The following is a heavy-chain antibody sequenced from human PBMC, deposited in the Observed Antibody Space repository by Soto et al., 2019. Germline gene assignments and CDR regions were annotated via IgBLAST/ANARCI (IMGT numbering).Heavy chain of an antibody. Sequence: QVQLVQSGAEVKKPGASVKVSCEASGYTFTSYGINWVRQAPGQGLDWMGWISAYNGNTNYAQKFQGRVTMTTDTPTRTAYIELRSLKSDDTAVYYCARGVDTADYWGQGTLVTVSS. J-gene: IGHJ4*02. CDR3: ARGVDTADY. V-gene: IGHV1-18*01. D-gene: IGHD5-18*01. CDR2: ISAYNGNT. CDR1: GYTFTSYG.